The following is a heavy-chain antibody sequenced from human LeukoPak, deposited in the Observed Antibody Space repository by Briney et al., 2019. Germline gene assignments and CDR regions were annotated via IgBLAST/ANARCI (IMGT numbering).Heavy chain of an antibody. D-gene: IGHD6-19*01. CDR2: MNPNSGNT. CDR3: ARGRSGWYFVNDWFDP. CDR1: GYTFTSYD. J-gene: IGHJ5*02. Sequence: ASVKVSCKASGYTFTSYDINWVRLATGQGLEWMGWMNPNSGNTGYAQKFQGRVTMTRNTSISTAYMELSSLRSEDTAVYYCARGRSGWYFVNDWFDPWGQGTLVTVSS. V-gene: IGHV1-8*01.